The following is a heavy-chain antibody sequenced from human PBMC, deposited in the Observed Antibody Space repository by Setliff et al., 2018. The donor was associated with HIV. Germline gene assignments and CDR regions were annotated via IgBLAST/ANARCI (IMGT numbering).Heavy chain of an antibody. J-gene: IGHJ4*02. CDR2: ISSSSTCI. V-gene: IGHV3-21*01. D-gene: IGHD3-9*01. CDR3: ARGYDILTGTY. CDR1: GFTFSTYA. Sequence: PGGSLRLSCAASGFTFSTYAMNWVRQAPGKGLEWVSSISSSSTCIFYADSVKGRFTISRDNAKNSLYLQMSSLRAEDTAVYYCARGYDILTGTYWGQGTLVTVSS.